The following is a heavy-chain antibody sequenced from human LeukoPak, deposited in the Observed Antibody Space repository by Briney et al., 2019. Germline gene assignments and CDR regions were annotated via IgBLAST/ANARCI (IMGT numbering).Heavy chain of an antibody. CDR1: GFTFSSYA. Sequence: GGSLRLSCAASGFTFSSYAMSWVRQAPGKGLEWVSGISGSAYSTYYADSVQGRFTISRDNSKNTLYLQMNSLKAEDTAVYYCAKEAGYSGYDYPDYWGQGTLVTVSS. CDR3: AKEAGYSGYDYPDY. J-gene: IGHJ4*02. V-gene: IGHV3-23*01. CDR2: ISGSAYST. D-gene: IGHD5-12*01.